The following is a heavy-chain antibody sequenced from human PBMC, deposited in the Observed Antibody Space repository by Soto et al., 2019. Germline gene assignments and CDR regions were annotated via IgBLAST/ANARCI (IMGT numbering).Heavy chain of an antibody. CDR3: ARQIYDSDTGPNFQYYFDS. CDR2: IYYSGST. D-gene: IGHD3-22*01. V-gene: IGHV4-59*01. CDR1: GGSISSYY. Sequence: SETLSLTCTVSGGSISSYYWSWIRQPPGKGLEWIGYIYYSGSTNYNPSLKSRVTISVDTSKNQFSLKLSSVTAADTAMYYCARQIYDSDTGPNFQYYFDSWGQGTTVTVSS. J-gene: IGHJ4*02.